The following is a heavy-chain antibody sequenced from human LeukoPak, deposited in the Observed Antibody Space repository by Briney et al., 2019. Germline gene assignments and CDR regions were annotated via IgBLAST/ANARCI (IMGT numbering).Heavy chain of an antibody. Sequence: GGSLRLSCAASGFTFSNSAMSWVRQAPGKGLEWVSYISSSGSTIYYADSVKGRFTISRDNAKNSLYLQMNSLRAEDTAVYYCARAYCGGDCYYAFDIWGQGTMVTVSS. J-gene: IGHJ3*02. CDR1: GFTFSNSA. V-gene: IGHV3-48*04. CDR3: ARAYCGGDCYYAFDI. D-gene: IGHD2-21*02. CDR2: ISSSGSTI.